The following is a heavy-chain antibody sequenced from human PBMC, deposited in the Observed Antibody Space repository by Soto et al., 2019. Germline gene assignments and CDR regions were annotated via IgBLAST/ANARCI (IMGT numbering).Heavy chain of an antibody. Sequence: QVQLVQSGAEVKKPGSSVKVSCKASGGTFSSYAMSWVRQAPGQGLEWMGGIIPIFGTANYAQKFQGRVTITADESTSTVYMELSSLRSEDTAVYYCATRKEDSRSWSGNPYYYYGMDVWGRGTTVTVCS. CDR3: ATRKEDSRSWSGNPYYYYGMDV. CDR1: GGTFSSYA. D-gene: IGHD6-13*01. V-gene: IGHV1-69*01. J-gene: IGHJ6*02. CDR2: IIPIFGTA.